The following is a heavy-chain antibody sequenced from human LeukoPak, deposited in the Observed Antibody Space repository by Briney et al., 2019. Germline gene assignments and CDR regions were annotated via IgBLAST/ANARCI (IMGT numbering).Heavy chain of an antibody. V-gene: IGHV3-15*01. CDR1: GFTFSNAW. CDR2: IKSKTDGGTT. D-gene: IGHD1-26*01. CDR3: TTGGSYWASYPVFSSGQFDY. J-gene: IGHJ4*02. Sequence: GGSLRLSCAASGFTFSNAWMSWVRQAPGKGLEWVGRIKSKTDGGTTDYAAPVKGRFTISRDDSKNTLYLQMNSLKTEDTAVYYCTTGGSYWASYPVFSSGQFDYWGQGTLVTVSS.